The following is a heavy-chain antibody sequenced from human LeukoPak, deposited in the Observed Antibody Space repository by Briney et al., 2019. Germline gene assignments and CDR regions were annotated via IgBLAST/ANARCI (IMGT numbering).Heavy chain of an antibody. CDR3: AREKGSYSLFGN. J-gene: IGHJ4*02. Sequence: SETLSLTCTVSGGSISSSIYYWGWIRQSPGKGLEWIGSIYYSVSTYYNPSLKSRITTSVDTSKNQFSLKLSSVTAADTAVYYCAREKGSYSLFGNWGQGTLVTVSS. CDR1: GGSISSSIYY. V-gene: IGHV4-39*07. D-gene: IGHD1-26*01. CDR2: IYYSVST.